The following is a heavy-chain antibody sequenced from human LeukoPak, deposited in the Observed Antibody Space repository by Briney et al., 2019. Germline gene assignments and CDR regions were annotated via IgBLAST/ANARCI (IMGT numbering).Heavy chain of an antibody. V-gene: IGHV3-30*03. Sequence: GGSLRLSCAASGFTFSNYGMHWVRQAPGKGLEWVAFISSDGSYKYYADSVKGRFTISRDNSKNTLYLQMNSLKTEETAVYYCASQVALGYWGQGTLVTVSS. CDR1: GFTFSNYG. CDR2: ISSDGSYK. J-gene: IGHJ4*02. CDR3: ASQVALGY. D-gene: IGHD5-12*01.